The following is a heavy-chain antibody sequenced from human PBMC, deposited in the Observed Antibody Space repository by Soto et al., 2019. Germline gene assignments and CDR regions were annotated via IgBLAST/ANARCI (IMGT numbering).Heavy chain of an antibody. V-gene: IGHV4-61*01. CDR3: ASSYSGGWGKLDS. D-gene: IGHD6-19*01. J-gene: IGHJ4*02. CDR1: GGSVSSGSYY. Sequence: SETLSLTCTVSGGSVSSGSYYWSWIRQPPGKGLEWIGYIYYSGSTNYNPSLKSRVTISVDTSKNQFSLKLSSVTAADTAVDYCASSYSGGWGKLDSWGQGTLVTVSS. CDR2: IYYSGST.